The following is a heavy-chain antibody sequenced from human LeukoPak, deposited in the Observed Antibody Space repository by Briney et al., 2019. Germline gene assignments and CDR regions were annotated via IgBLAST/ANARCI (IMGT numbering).Heavy chain of an antibody. CDR2: IYYSGST. D-gene: IGHD3-22*01. V-gene: IGHV4-59*01. Sequence: PSETLSLTCTVSGGPISSYYWSWIRQPPGKGLEWIGYIYYSGSTNYNPSLKSRVTISVDTSKNQFSLKLSSVTAADTAVYYCASLPYYYDSSGYHFDYWGQGTLVTVSS. CDR3: ASLPYYYDSSGYHFDY. CDR1: GGPISSYY. J-gene: IGHJ4*02.